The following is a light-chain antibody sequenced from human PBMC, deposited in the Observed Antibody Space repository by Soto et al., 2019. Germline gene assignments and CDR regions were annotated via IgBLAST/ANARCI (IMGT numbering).Light chain of an antibody. CDR2: DVS. CDR3: RSNSRSSPPLYV. CDR1: SSDDGGYNY. Sequence: QSVLTQPASVSGSPGQSITISCTGTSSDDGGYNYVSWYQQHPGKAPKLMIYDVSNRPSGVSNRFSGSKSGNTASLTISWLQAEDEADYYCRSNSRSSPPLYVFGTGTKVTVL. V-gene: IGLV2-14*01. J-gene: IGLJ1*01.